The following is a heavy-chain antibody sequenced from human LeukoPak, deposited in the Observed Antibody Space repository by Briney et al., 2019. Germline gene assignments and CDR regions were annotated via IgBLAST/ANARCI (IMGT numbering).Heavy chain of an antibody. CDR3: AKAADVLLWFGEPGGYYFDY. D-gene: IGHD3-10*01. V-gene: IGHV3-23*01. CDR1: GFTFSSYA. CDR2: ISGSGGST. Sequence: PGGSLRPSCAASGFTFSSYAMSWVRQAPGKGLEWVSAISGSGGSTYYADSVKGRFTISRDNSKNTLYLQMNSLRAEDTAVYYCAKAADVLLWFGEPGGYYFDYWGQGTLVTVSS. J-gene: IGHJ4*02.